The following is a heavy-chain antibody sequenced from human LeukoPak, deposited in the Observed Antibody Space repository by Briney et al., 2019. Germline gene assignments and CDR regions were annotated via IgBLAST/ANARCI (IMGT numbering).Heavy chain of an antibody. V-gene: IGHV1-2*02. Sequence: ASVKVSCKASGYTFTGYYMHWVRQAPGQGLEWMGWINPNSGGTNYAQKFQGRVTMTRDTSISTAYMELRSLRSDDTAVYYCARGDIVLMVYATWFDPWGQGTLVTVSS. D-gene: IGHD2-8*01. J-gene: IGHJ5*02. CDR3: ARGDIVLMVYATWFDP. CDR1: GYTFTGYY. CDR2: INPNSGGT.